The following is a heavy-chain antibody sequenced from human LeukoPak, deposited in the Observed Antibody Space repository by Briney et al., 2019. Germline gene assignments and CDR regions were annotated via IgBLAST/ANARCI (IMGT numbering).Heavy chain of an antibody. J-gene: IGHJ3*02. Sequence: SETLSLTCAVSGGSISSSNYYWGWIRQPPGKGLEWIGSIYYSGTTYYNPSLKSRVTISVDTSKNQFSLKLSSVTAADTAVYYCAREAFVTFYDSTGYGAFDIWGQGTMVTVSS. D-gene: IGHD3-22*01. CDR2: IYYSGTT. V-gene: IGHV4-39*07. CDR3: AREAFVTFYDSTGYGAFDI. CDR1: GGSISSSNYY.